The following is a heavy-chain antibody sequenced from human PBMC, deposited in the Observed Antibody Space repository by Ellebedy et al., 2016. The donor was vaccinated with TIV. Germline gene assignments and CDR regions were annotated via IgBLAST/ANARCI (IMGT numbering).Heavy chain of an antibody. J-gene: IGHJ4*02. D-gene: IGHD5-18*01. CDR3: ARDIRGYSYGAWCFDY. V-gene: IGHV1-18*04. CDR2: ISAYNGNT. CDR1: GYTFTSYG. Sequence: AASVKVSCKASGYTFTSYGISWVRQAPGQGLEWMGWISAYNGNTNYAQKLQDRVTMTTDTSTSTAYMELRSLRSDDTAVYYCARDIRGYSYGAWCFDYWGQGTLVTVSS.